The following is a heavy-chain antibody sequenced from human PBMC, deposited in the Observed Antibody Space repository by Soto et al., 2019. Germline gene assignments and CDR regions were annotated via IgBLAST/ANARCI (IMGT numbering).Heavy chain of an antibody. Sequence: GSLRLSCEASGFIFSDYYMSWVLQAPGKGLEWVSAISGSGGSTYYADSVKGRFTISRDNSKNTLYLQMNSLRAEDTAVYYCAKGAVAVAGPALYYFDYWGQGTLVTVPS. V-gene: IGHV3-23*01. CDR2: ISGSGGST. J-gene: IGHJ4*02. D-gene: IGHD6-19*01. CDR1: GFIFSDYY. CDR3: AKGAVAVAGPALYYFDY.